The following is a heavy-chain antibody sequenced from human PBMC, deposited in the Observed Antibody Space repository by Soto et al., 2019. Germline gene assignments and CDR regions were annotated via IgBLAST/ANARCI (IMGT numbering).Heavy chain of an antibody. CDR2: INHSGST. Sequence: PSETLSLTCAVYGGSFSGYYWSWIRQPPGKGLEWIGEINHSGSTNYNPSLKSRVTISVDTSKNQFSLKLSSVTAADTAVYYCAIDLGDFWSGYYGYWGQGTLVTVSS. V-gene: IGHV4-34*01. D-gene: IGHD3-3*01. CDR3: AIDLGDFWSGYYGY. CDR1: GGSFSGYY. J-gene: IGHJ4*02.